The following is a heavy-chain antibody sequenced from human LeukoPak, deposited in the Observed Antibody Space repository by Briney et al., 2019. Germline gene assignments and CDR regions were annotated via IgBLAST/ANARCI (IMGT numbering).Heavy chain of an antibody. Sequence: GGSLRHSCAASGFTFSSYEMNWVRQAPGKGLEWVSYISSSGSTIYYADSVKGRFTISGDNAKNSLYLQMNSLRAEDTAVYYCARTYCSSTSCYKFYFQHWGQGTLVTVSS. V-gene: IGHV3-48*03. CDR3: ARTYCSSTSCYKFYFQH. CDR2: ISSSGSTI. CDR1: GFTFSSYE. D-gene: IGHD2-2*02. J-gene: IGHJ1*01.